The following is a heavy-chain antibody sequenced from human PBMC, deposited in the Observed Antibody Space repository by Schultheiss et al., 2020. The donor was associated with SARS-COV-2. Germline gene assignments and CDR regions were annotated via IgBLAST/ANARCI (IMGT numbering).Heavy chain of an antibody. J-gene: IGHJ4*02. Sequence: GGSLRLSCAASGFTFDDYGMSWVRQAPGKGLEWVSGINWNGGSTGYADSVKGRFTISRDNSKNTLYLQMNSLRAEDTAVYYCAREVGGSSSWFDYWGQGTLVTVSS. CDR2: INWNGGST. CDR1: GFTFDDYG. D-gene: IGHD6-13*01. V-gene: IGHV3-20*04. CDR3: AREVGGSSSWFDY.